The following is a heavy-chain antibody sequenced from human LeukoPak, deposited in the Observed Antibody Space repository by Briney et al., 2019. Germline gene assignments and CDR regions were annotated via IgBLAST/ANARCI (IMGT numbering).Heavy chain of an antibody. Sequence: GASVKVSCKASGYTFTSHDINWVRQATGQGLEWMGWMNPNSGNTGYAQKFQGRVTITRNTSISTAFMELSRLRSDDTAVYYCARAPMVRGVIGKYYFDYWGQGTLVTVSS. V-gene: IGHV1-8*01. CDR3: ARAPMVRGVIGKYYFDY. D-gene: IGHD3-10*01. CDR2: MNPNSGNT. CDR1: GYTFTSHD. J-gene: IGHJ4*02.